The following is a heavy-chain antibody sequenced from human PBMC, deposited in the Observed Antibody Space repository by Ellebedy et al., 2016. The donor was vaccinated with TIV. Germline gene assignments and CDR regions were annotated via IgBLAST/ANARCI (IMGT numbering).Heavy chain of an antibody. CDR3: ARGPATIFGVVKPLDY. CDR1: GYSFTSYW. D-gene: IGHD3-3*01. V-gene: IGHV5-51*01. Sequence: GESLKISCKGSGYSFTSYWIGWVRQMSGKGLEWMGIIYPVDSDSSHSPSFQGQVTISADKSISTAYRQWSSLKASDTDMYYCARGPATIFGVVKPLDYWGQGTLVTVSS. J-gene: IGHJ4*02. CDR2: IYPVDSDS.